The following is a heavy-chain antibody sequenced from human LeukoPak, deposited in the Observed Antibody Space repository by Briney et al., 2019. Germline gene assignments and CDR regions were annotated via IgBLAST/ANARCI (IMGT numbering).Heavy chain of an antibody. CDR1: GFTFSSYA. D-gene: IGHD1-7*01. CDR2: ISGSGGST. V-gene: IGHV3-23*01. J-gene: IGHJ4*02. Sequence: GGSLRLSCAASGFTFSSYAMSWVRQAPGKGLEWVSAISGSGGSTYYADSVKGRFTISRDNSKNTLYLQMNSLRVEDTAVYYCAKEGKTRNWNYFQAKPVYWGQGTLVIVSS. CDR3: AKEGKTRNWNYFQAKPVY.